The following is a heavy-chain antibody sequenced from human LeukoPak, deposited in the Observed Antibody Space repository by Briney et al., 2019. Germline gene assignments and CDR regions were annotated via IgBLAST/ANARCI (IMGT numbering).Heavy chain of an antibody. CDR3: ARESSGSYLRNYYYYYYMDV. J-gene: IGHJ6*03. V-gene: IGHV4-59*11. D-gene: IGHD1-26*01. Sequence: SETLSLTCSVSGGSISSHYWSWIRQPPGKGQEWIGYIYYSGSTNYNPSLKSRVTISVDTSKNQFSLKLSSVTAADTAVYYCARESSGSYLRNYYYYYYMDVWGKGTTVTVSS. CDR2: IYYSGST. CDR1: GGSISSHY.